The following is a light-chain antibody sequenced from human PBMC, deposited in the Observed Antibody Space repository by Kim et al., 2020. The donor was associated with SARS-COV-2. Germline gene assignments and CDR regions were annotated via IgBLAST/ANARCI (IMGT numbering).Light chain of an antibody. J-gene: IGKJ1*01. V-gene: IGKV3-20*01. CDR3: QQYGSSPRT. CDR2: GAS. Sequence: SPVGRATRACRARQSVSSSYLAWFQQKPVQAPSLLIYGASSRATGIPDRFSGSGSGTDFTLTISRLEPEDFAVYYCQQYGSSPRTFGQGTKVEIK. CDR1: QSVSSSY.